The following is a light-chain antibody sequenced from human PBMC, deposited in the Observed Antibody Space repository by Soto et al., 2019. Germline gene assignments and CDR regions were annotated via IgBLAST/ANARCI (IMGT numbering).Light chain of an antibody. V-gene: IGKV1-27*01. CDR2: ATS. CDR3: HKYNHGLT. J-gene: IGKJ4*01. CDR1: QAISSY. Sequence: DIQLTQSPSSLSASVGDRVTITCRASQAISSYLAWYQQKPGKVPELLIYATSTLQSGAPSRFSGCGSGTDFTHTISSRQPEDVAPYYCHKYNHGLTFGGGTKAEIK.